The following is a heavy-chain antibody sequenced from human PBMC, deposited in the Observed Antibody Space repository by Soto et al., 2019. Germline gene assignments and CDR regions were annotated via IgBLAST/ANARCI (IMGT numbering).Heavy chain of an antibody. CDR3: AKSPVDTAMEVSYYFDY. CDR2: ISGSGGST. Sequence: GGSLRLSCAASGFTFSSYAMSWLRQAPGKGLEWVSAISGSGGSTYYADSVKGRFTISRDNSKNTLYLQMNSRRAEDTAVYYCAKSPVDTAMEVSYYFDYWGQGTLVTVS. CDR1: GFTFSSYA. V-gene: IGHV3-23*01. J-gene: IGHJ4*02. D-gene: IGHD5-18*01.